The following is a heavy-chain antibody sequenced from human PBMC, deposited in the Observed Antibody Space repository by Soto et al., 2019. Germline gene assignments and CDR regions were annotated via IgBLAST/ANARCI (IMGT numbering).Heavy chain of an antibody. CDR3: ATRVSGSFDGMDV. Sequence: SETLSLTCTVSGGSISTYYWSWIRQPPGKGLEWIGYIYYSGSQNYNPSLKSRVTMSVDTSKNQFSLKRSSVTAADTAVYYCATRVSGSFDGMDVWGQGTTVTVSS. D-gene: IGHD1-26*01. CDR1: GGSISTYY. CDR2: IYYSGSQ. V-gene: IGHV4-59*01. J-gene: IGHJ6*02.